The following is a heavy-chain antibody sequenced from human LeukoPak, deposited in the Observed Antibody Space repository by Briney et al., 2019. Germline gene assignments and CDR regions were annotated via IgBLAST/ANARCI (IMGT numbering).Heavy chain of an antibody. CDR2: IFYSGST. Sequence: SETLSLTCSVSGDSVSNNHWSWIRHPPGTGLEWIGFIFYSGSTSYNPSLKSRATLLLDTSKNQFSLILNSVTAADTAVYFCARIPWAYYGSGTYSLPFNYYFDSWGQGTLVTVSS. J-gene: IGHJ4*02. D-gene: IGHD3-10*01. CDR1: GDSVSNNH. V-gene: IGHV4-59*02. CDR3: ARIPWAYYGSGTYSLPFNYYFDS.